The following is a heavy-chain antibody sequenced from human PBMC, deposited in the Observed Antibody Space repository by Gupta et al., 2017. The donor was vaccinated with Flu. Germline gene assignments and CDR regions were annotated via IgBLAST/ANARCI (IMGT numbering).Heavy chain of an antibody. CDR3: ARAGQIDGYNGGLSY. CDR1: GFNFSSYS. CDR2: SISMFDMT. D-gene: IGHD5-24*01. J-gene: IGHJ4*02. V-gene: IGHV1-69*17. Sequence: QVKLVQSGPEVKRHGSQVTFSCTASGFNFSSYSITWVRQAPGQGLEWMGGSISMFDMTKYSQRLQGKVTITADKSTNTAYKELNSLRPEDTAVYYCARAGQIDGYNGGLSYWGQGTLFTVSS.